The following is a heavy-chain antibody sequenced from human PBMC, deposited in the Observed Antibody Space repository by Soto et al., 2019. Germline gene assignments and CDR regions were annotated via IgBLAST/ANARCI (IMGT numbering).Heavy chain of an antibody. Sequence: QVPLVQSGAEVKEPGASVRVSCKASGYTFINYDISWVRQATGQGLEWMGWMKTGSGRTGYANQFQGRVTMTRDASTSTAHLELSSLTSEDTAVYHCARMASFGTLNWFDPWGQVTLVTVSS. D-gene: IGHD3-16*01. J-gene: IGHJ5*02. CDR3: ARMASFGTLNWFDP. CDR1: GYTFINYD. V-gene: IGHV1-8*02. CDR2: MKTGSGRT.